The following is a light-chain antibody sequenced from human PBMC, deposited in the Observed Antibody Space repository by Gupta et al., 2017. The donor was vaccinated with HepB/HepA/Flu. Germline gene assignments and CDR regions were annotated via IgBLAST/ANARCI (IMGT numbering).Light chain of an antibody. CDR3: QQYYSRPLT. Sequence: DIVMTQSPDSLAVSLGERATINCKSSQSVLYSSNNKNYLAWYQQKPGQPPKLLIYWASTREFGVPDRFSGSGSGTDFTLTISSLQAEDVAVYYCQQYYSRPLTFGGGTNVEIE. CDR2: WAS. J-gene: IGKJ4*01. V-gene: IGKV4-1*01. CDR1: QSVLYSSNNKNY.